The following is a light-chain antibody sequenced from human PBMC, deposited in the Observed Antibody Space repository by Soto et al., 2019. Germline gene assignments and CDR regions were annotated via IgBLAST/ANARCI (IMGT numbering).Light chain of an antibody. CDR2: RDS. Sequence: SSELTQPLSVSVALGQTARITCGGNNIGSKNVHWYQQKPGQAPVLVIYRDSNRPSGIPERFSGSNSGNTATLTISRAQAGDEADYSCQVWDSSTSVVFGGGTKLTVL. J-gene: IGLJ2*01. V-gene: IGLV3-9*01. CDR1: NIGSKN. CDR3: QVWDSSTSVV.